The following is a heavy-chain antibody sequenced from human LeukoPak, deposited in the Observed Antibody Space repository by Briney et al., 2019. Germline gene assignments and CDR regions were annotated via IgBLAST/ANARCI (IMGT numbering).Heavy chain of an antibody. CDR1: GGSFSGYY. V-gene: IGHV4-34*01. CDR2: INHSGST. J-gene: IGHJ4*02. D-gene: IGHD6-19*01. Sequence: SETLSLTCAVYGGSFSGYYWSWIRQPPGKGLEWIGEINHSGSTNYNPSLKSRVTISVDTSKNQFSLKLSSATAADTAVYYCARGQSSGWLRNPFYFDYWGQGTLVTVSS. CDR3: ARGQSSGWLRNPFYFDY.